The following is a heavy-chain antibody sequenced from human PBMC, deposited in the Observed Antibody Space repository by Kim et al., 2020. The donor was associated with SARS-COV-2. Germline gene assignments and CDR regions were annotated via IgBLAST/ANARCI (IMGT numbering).Heavy chain of an antibody. D-gene: IGHD5-12*01. V-gene: IGHV1-8*01. CDR1: GYTFTSYD. CDR3: ARITSRYGGYIAS. Sequence: ASVKVSCKASGYTFTSYDINWVRQATGQGLEWMGWMYPKSGYTGYAQKFQGRVTMTRNTSISTAYMELSSLRSEDTAVYYCARITSRYGGYIASWGQEPWSPSPQ. J-gene: IGHJ5*01. CDR2: MYPKSGYT.